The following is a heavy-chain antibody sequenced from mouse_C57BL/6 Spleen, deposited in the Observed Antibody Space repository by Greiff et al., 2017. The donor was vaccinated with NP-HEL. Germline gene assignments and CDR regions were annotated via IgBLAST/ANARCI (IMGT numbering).Heavy chain of an antibody. CDR1: GYSITSGYY. V-gene: IGHV3-6*01. Sequence: EVKLVESGPGLVKPSQSLSLTCSVTGYSITSGYYWNWIRQFPGNKLEWMGYISYDGSNNYNPSLKNRISITRDTSKNQFFLKLNSVTTEDTATYYCARENEYGAMDYWGQGTSVTVSS. CDR3: ARENEYGAMDY. D-gene: IGHD5-1*01. CDR2: ISYDGSN. J-gene: IGHJ4*01.